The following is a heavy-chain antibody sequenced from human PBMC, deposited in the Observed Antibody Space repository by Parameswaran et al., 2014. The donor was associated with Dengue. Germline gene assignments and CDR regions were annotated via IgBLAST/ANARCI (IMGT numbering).Heavy chain of an antibody. V-gene: IGHV3-23*01. J-gene: IGHJ4*02. Sequence: RWIRQLPGKGLEWVSVISGNGRKTFYAESVRGRFTISRDNSKNTVYLQMSSLRADDTAVYHCAKERAPAGDAGWDHWGQGTLVTVSS. D-gene: IGHD7-27*01. CDR3: AKERAPAGDAGWDH. CDR2: ISGNGRKT.